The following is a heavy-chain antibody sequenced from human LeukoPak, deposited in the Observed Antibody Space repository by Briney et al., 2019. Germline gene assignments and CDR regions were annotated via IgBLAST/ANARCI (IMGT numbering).Heavy chain of an antibody. J-gene: IGHJ3*02. Sequence: ASVKVSCKASGYTFTGYYMHWVRQAPGQGLEWMGWINPNSGGTNYAQKFQGRVTMTRDTSISTAYMELSRLRSDDTAVYYCASMITFGGVIVYDAFDIWGQGTMVTVSS. CDR1: GYTFTGYY. D-gene: IGHD3-16*02. CDR2: INPNSGGT. V-gene: IGHV1-2*02. CDR3: ASMITFGGVIVYDAFDI.